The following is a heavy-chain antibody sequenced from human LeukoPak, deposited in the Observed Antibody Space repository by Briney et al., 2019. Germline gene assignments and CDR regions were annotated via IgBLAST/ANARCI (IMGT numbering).Heavy chain of an antibody. CDR2: ITSGGSTI. J-gene: IGHJ3*02. CDR3: ARDILGATGVGAFDM. D-gene: IGHD1-26*01. V-gene: IGHV3-11*04. CDR1: GFTFSDYY. Sequence: GGSLRLSCAASGFTFSDYYMSWIRQAPGQGLQWVSYITSGGSTIYGADSVKGRFTISRDNAKNSLYLQMNSLRAEDTAVYYYARDILGATGVGAFDMWGQGTMVTVSS.